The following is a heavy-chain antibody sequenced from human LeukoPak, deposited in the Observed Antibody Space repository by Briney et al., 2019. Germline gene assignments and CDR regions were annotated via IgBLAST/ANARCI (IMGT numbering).Heavy chain of an antibody. CDR3: ARDFHSGSHPFDAFDI. Sequence: ASVKVSCKASGYTFTGYYMHWVRQAPGQGLEWMGWTNPNSGGTNYAQKFQGRVTMTRDTSISTAYMELSRLRSDDTAVYYCARDFHSGSHPFDAFDIWGQGTMVTVSS. CDR2: TNPNSGGT. J-gene: IGHJ3*02. V-gene: IGHV1-2*02. D-gene: IGHD3-10*01. CDR1: GYTFTGYY.